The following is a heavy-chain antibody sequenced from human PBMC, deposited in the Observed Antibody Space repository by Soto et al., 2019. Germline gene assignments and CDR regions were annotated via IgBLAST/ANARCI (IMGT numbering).Heavy chain of an antibody. D-gene: IGHD3-3*01. V-gene: IGHV3-73*02. CDR1: GFTFSGSA. CDR3: TSRRYDFWSGYYTGALDY. J-gene: IGHJ4*02. CDR2: IRSKANSYAT. Sequence: EVQLVESGGGLVQPGGSLKLSCAASGFTFSGSAMHWVRQASGKGLEWVGRIRSKANSYATAYAASVKGSFTISRDDSKNTAYLQMNSLKTEDTAVYYCTSRRYDFWSGYYTGALDYWGQGTLVTVSS.